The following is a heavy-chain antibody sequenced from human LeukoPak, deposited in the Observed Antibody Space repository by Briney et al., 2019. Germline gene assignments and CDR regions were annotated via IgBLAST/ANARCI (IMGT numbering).Heavy chain of an antibody. CDR3: ARDSRYCSSTSCPRVLDY. D-gene: IGHD2-2*01. CDR1: GGTFSSYA. V-gene: IGHV1-69*13. Sequence: SVKVSCKASGGTFSSYAISWVRQSPGQGLEWMGGIIPIFGTANYAPQFQCRVTIAADESTSTAHMELSSLSSEDTAVYYCARDSRYCSSTSCPRVLDYGGQGTLVTVSS. CDR2: IIPIFGTA. J-gene: IGHJ4*02.